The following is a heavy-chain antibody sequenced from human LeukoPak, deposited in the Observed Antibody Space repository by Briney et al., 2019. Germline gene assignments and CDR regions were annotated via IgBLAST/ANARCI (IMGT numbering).Heavy chain of an antibody. Sequence: GGSLRLSCEVSEFTVSSNYMSWVRQAPGKGPEWVSIIYSDGRTYYTDSVKGRFTISRDNSKNTLYMQMNGLRAEDTAVYYCARSIPATGTRNPFYYFDFWGQGTLVTVSS. D-gene: IGHD6-13*01. CDR1: EFTVSSNY. J-gene: IGHJ4*02. CDR3: ARSIPATGTRNPFYYFDF. CDR2: IYSDGRT. V-gene: IGHV3-53*01.